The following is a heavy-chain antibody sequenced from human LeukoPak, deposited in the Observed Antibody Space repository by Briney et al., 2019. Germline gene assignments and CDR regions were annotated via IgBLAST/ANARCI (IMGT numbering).Heavy chain of an antibody. CDR1: GGSFSGYY. V-gene: IGHV4-34*01. D-gene: IGHD6-13*01. CDR2: INHSGST. Sequence: NASETLSLTCAVYGGSFSGYYWSWIRQPPGKGLEWIGEINHSGSTNYNPSLKSRVTISIATSKNQFSLKLSSVTAADTAVYYCAREASRLIAAAGADAFDIWGQGTMVTVSS. J-gene: IGHJ3*02. CDR3: AREASRLIAAAGADAFDI.